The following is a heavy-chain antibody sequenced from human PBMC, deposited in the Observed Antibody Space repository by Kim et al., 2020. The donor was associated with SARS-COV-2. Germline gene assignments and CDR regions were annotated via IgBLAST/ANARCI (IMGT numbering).Heavy chain of an antibody. D-gene: IGHD3-10*01. CDR2: IYSGGST. Sequence: GASLRLSCAASGFTVSSNYMSWVRQAPGKGLEWVSVIYSGGSTYYADSVKGRFTISRDNSKNTLYLQMNSLRAEDTAVYYCARDLVVRGVIIIPFDYWGQGTLVTVSS. CDR1: GFTVSSNY. CDR3: ARDLVVRGVIIIPFDY. J-gene: IGHJ4*02. V-gene: IGHV3-53*01.